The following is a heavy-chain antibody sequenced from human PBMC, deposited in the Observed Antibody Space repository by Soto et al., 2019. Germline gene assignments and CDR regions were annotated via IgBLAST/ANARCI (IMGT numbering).Heavy chain of an antibody. CDR1: GYTFTDYH. CDR3: ARGDSTDCSNGVCSFFYNHDMDV. Sequence: ASVKVSCKASGYTFTDYHIHWVRQAPGQGLEWLGRINPKSGGTSTAQRFQGWITMTTDTSISTASMELTRLTSDDTAIYYCARGDSTDCSNGVCSFFYNHDMDVWGQGTTVTVSS. J-gene: IGHJ6*02. CDR2: INPKSGGT. D-gene: IGHD2-8*01. V-gene: IGHV1-2*04.